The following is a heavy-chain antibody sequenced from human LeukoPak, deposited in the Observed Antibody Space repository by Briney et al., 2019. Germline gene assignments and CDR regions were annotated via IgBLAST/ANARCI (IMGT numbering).Heavy chain of an antibody. V-gene: IGHV3-21*01. CDR3: ARVEHGSGSYYNFDY. J-gene: IGHJ4*02. CDR1: GFTFSTYG. D-gene: IGHD3-10*01. CDR2: ISSGSVYI. Sequence: GGSLRLSCAASGFTFSTYGMNWVRQAPGKGLEWVSSISSGSVYIYYADSVKGRFTISRDNAKSSLYLQMNSLRAEDTAVYYCARVEHGSGSYYNFDYWGQGTLVTVSS.